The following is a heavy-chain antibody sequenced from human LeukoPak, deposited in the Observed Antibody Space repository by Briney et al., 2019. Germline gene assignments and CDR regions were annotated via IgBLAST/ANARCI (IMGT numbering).Heavy chain of an antibody. CDR1: GGSIGSYY. CDR3: ARNFDGNSDPPDY. Sequence: SETLSLTCTVSGGSIGSYYWNWIRQAPGKGLEWIGYIHYSGSTNHNSSLKSRVTLSVDTSRNQYSLKLSSVAAADTAVYYCARNFDGNSDPPDYWGQGTLVTVSS. D-gene: IGHD4-23*01. CDR2: IHYSGST. V-gene: IGHV4-59*12. J-gene: IGHJ4*02.